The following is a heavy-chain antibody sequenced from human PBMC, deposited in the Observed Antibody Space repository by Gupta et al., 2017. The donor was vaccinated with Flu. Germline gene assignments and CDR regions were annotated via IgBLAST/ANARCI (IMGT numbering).Heavy chain of an antibody. J-gene: IGHJ6*02. D-gene: IGHD1-26*01. CDR2: MSSGGGTT. CDR3: ANSQKVETTFYGMAV. V-gene: IGHV3-23*01. Sequence: APGKGLEWVSNMSSGGGTTYYADSVKGRFTISRDDSKNTLYRQMNSLRVEDTAVYYCANSQKVETTFYGMAVWGQGTTVTVSS.